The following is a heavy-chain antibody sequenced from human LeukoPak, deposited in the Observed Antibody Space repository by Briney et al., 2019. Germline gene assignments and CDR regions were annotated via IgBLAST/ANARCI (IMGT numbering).Heavy chain of an antibody. D-gene: IGHD1-26*01. CDR1: GFTFSSYG. J-gene: IGHJ6*02. Sequence: GRSLRLSCAASGFTFSSYGMHWVRQAPGKGLEWVAVISYDGSNKYYADSVKGRFTISRDNSKNTLYLQMNSLRAEDTAVYYCARDDSGSYSYYYYYYGMDVWGQGTTVTVSS. CDR3: ARDDSGSYSYYYYYYGMDV. CDR2: ISYDGSNK. V-gene: IGHV3-30*03.